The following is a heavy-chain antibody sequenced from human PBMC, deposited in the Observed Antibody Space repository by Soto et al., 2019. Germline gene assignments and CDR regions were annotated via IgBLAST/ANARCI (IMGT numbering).Heavy chain of an antibody. Sequence: PGGSLRLSCAASGFTFSSYGMHWVRQAPGKGLEWVSVIWCDGSNKYYADSVKGRFTISRDNSKNTLYLQMNSLRTEDTAVYYWTTIRLAPYDSWAKGPLFTSSS. CDR3: TTIRLAPYDS. J-gene: IGHJ5*01. D-gene: IGHD3-9*01. CDR2: IWCDGSNK. V-gene: IGHV3-30*02. CDR1: GFTFSSYG.